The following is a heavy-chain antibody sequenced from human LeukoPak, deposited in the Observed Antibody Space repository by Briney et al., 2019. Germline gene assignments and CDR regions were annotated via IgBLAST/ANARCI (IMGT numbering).Heavy chain of an antibody. Sequence: GGSLRLSCAASGFTFSSYGMHWVRQAPGKGLEWVAVIWYDGSNKYYADSVKGRFTISRDNSKNTLYLQMNSLRAEDTAVYYCAKGRDIAVAGIDYWGRGTLVTVSS. D-gene: IGHD6-19*01. CDR1: GFTFSSYG. CDR2: IWYDGSNK. J-gene: IGHJ4*02. V-gene: IGHV3-33*06. CDR3: AKGRDIAVAGIDY.